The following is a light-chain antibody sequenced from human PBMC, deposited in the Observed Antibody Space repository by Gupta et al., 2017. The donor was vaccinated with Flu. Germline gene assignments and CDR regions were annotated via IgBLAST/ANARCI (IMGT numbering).Light chain of an antibody. CDR3: KQYGSSRWT. Sequence: ENVLTQSPGTLSLSPGERATLSCRASQSVSSSYLAWYQQKPGQAPRLLIYGASSRATGIPDRFSGSGSGTDFTLTISRLEPEDFAVYYCKQYGSSRWTFGQGTKVEIK. CDR1: QSVSSSY. J-gene: IGKJ1*01. V-gene: IGKV3-20*01. CDR2: GAS.